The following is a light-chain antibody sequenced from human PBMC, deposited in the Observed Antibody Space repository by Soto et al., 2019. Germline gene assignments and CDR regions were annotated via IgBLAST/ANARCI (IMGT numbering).Light chain of an antibody. J-gene: IGLJ2*01. Sequence: QLVLTQSPSASASLGASVKLTCTLSSGHSSYAIAWHQQQPEKGPRYLMKLNSDGSHSKGDWIPDRFSGSSSGAERYLTISSLQSEDEADYYCQTWGTGSVVFGGGTKLTVL. CDR1: SGHSSYA. V-gene: IGLV4-69*01. CDR3: QTWGTGSVV. CDR2: LNSDGSH.